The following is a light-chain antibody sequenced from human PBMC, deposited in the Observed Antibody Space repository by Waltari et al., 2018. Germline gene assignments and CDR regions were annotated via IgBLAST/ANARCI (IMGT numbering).Light chain of an antibody. V-gene: IGLV2-23*02. Sequence: QSALTQPASASGSPGPSNTISCTGSSSDVGGYNYVFWYQQHPGKAPKLMIYDVSKRPSGVSNRFSGSKSGNTASLTISGLQAEDEADYYCCSYAGSPYVVFGGGTKLTVL. CDR2: DVS. J-gene: IGLJ2*01. CDR3: CSYAGSPYVV. CDR1: SSDVGGYNY.